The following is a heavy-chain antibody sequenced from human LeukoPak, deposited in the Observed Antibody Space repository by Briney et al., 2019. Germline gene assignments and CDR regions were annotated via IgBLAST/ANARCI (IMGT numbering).Heavy chain of an antibody. J-gene: IGHJ4*02. Sequence: GGSLRLSCAASGFTFSSYAMSWVRQAPGKGLEWVSAISGSGGSTYYADPVKGRFTISRDNSKNTLYLQMNSLRAEDTAVYYCAKGPRGYVDLFDYWGQGTLVTVSS. V-gene: IGHV3-23*01. CDR2: ISGSGGST. D-gene: IGHD3-16*01. CDR3: AKGPRGYVDLFDY. CDR1: GFTFSSYA.